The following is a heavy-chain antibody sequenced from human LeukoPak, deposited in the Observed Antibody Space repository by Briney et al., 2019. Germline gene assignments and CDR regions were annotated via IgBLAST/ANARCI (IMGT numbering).Heavy chain of an antibody. CDR1: GFTFSRYS. J-gene: IGHJ3*02. CDR2: ISISSNYI. Sequence: GGSLRLSCAASGFTFSRYSMNWVRQAPGKGLEWVSSISISSNYIYYADSVKGRFTISSDNAKNSLYLQVNSLRAEDTAVYYCARGSRFGVVGRDAFDIWGQGTVVTVSS. V-gene: IGHV3-21*01. CDR3: ARGSRFGVVGRDAFDI. D-gene: IGHD3-3*01.